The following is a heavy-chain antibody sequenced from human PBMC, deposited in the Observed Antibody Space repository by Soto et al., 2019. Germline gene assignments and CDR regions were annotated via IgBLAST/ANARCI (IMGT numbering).Heavy chain of an antibody. Sequence: RGSLRLSCAASGFTFSSHWMSWVRQAPGKGLEWVANIKIVGREKYYVDSVRGRLTTARDTARNSLYLQMNSLRAEDTAVYYCARVQSQRYGGNGAYYYYGMDVWGQGTTVTVSS. J-gene: IGHJ6*02. CDR2: IKIVGREK. D-gene: IGHD2-15*01. V-gene: IGHV3-7*03. CDR3: ARVQSQRYGGNGAYYYYGMDV. CDR1: GFTFSSHW.